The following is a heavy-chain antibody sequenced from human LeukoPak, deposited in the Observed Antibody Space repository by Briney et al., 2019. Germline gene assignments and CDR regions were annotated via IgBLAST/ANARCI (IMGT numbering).Heavy chain of an antibody. Sequence: GGSLRLSCAASGFTFSSYSMNWVRQAPGKGLEWVPYISSSSSTIYYADSVKGRFTISRDNAKNSLYLQMNSLRAEDTAVYYCANSKSSMITFGGVIVHDAFDIWGQGTMVTVSS. D-gene: IGHD3-16*02. CDR1: GFTFSSYS. V-gene: IGHV3-48*01. J-gene: IGHJ3*02. CDR2: ISSSSSTI. CDR3: ANSKSSMITFGGVIVHDAFDI.